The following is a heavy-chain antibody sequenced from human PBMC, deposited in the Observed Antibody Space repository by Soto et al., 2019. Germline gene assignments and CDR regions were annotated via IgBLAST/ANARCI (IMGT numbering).Heavy chain of an antibody. J-gene: IGHJ4*02. CDR3: GRDGGAY. V-gene: IGHV3-30-3*01. CDR1: GFTFSSYA. CDR2: MSYDGSNK. Sequence: QVQLVESGGGVVQPGRSLRLSCAASGFTFSSYAMHWVRRAPGKGLEWMAVMSYDGSNKYYADSVKGRFTISRDNSKTTLYLQMNSLRPEDTALSYCGRDGGAYWGEGTLVIVSS. D-gene: IGHD3-16*01.